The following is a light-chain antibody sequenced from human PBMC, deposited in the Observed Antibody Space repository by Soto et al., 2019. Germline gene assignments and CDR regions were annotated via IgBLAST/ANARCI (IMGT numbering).Light chain of an antibody. V-gene: IGLV2-14*01. CDR2: EVS. Sequence: QSVLTQPASVSGSPGQSITISCTGTSSDVGGYNYVSWYQQHPGKAPKLMIYEVSNRPSGVSNRFSCSKSGNTASLTISGLQAEEEADYYCSSYTSSSTPWVFGGGTKLTVL. J-gene: IGLJ3*02. CDR1: SSDVGGYNY. CDR3: SSYTSSSTPWV.